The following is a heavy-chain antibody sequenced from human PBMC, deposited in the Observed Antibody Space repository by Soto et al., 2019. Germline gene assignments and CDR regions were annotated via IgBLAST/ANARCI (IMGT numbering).Heavy chain of an antibody. D-gene: IGHD4-17*01. Sequence: EVQLLESGGGLVQPGGSLRLSCAASGFTFSSYAMSWVRQAPGKGLEWVSAISGSGGSTYYADSVKGRFTISRDNSKNTLYLIMNSLRAEDTALYYCAKFLSTTVTYYYSSGMDVWGQGTTVTVSS. J-gene: IGHJ6*02. CDR3: AKFLSTTVTYYYSSGMDV. CDR2: ISGSGGST. CDR1: GFTFSSYA. V-gene: IGHV3-23*01.